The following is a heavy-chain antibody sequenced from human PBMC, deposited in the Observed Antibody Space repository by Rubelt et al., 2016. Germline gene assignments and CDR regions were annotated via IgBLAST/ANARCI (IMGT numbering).Heavy chain of an antibody. V-gene: IGHV4-34*01. D-gene: IGHD3-22*01. J-gene: IGHJ4*02. CDR2: INHSGST. CDR1: GGSFSGYY. CDR3: ARGKEGLGVTMMDY. Sequence: QVQLQPWGAGLLKPSETLSLTCAVYGGSFSGYYWSWIRQPPGKGLEWIGEINHSGSTNYNPSLKSRVTISVEPSKNQFSLKLSSVTAADTAVYYCARGKEGLGVTMMDYWGQGTLVTVSS.